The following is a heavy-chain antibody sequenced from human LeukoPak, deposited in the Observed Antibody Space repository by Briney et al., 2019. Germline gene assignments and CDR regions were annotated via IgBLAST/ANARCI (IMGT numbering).Heavy chain of an antibody. V-gene: IGHV3-21*01. Sequence: GGSLRLSCAASGFTFSSYSMNWVRQAPGKGLEWVSSISSSSSYIYYADSVKGRFTISRDNAKNSLYLQMNSLRAEDTAVYYCAREKGGDIVATDFDYWGQGTLVTVSS. CDR1: GFTFSSYS. D-gene: IGHD5-12*01. J-gene: IGHJ4*02. CDR3: AREKGGDIVATDFDY. CDR2: ISSSSSYI.